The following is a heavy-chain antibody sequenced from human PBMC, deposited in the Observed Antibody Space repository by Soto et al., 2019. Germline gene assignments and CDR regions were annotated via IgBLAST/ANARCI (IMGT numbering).Heavy chain of an antibody. CDR1: GFTFSDYY. Sequence: QVQLVESGGGLVKPGGSLRLSCAASGFTFSDYYMSWIRQAPGKGLEWVSYISSSSGSTIYYADSVKGRFTISRDNTKNSLYLQMKSLRAEDTAVYYCARGRVAVAGNFWGQGTLVTVSS. CDR2: ISSSSGSTI. V-gene: IGHV3-11*01. D-gene: IGHD6-19*01. J-gene: IGHJ4*02. CDR3: ARGRVAVAGNF.